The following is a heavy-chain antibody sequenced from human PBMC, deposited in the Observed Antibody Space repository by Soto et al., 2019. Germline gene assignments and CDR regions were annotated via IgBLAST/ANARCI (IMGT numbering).Heavy chain of an antibody. CDR1: GFTFSSYA. Sequence: EVQLLESGGGLVQPGGSLRLSCAASGFTFSSYAMSWVRQAPGKGLEWVSAISGSGGSTYYADSVKGRLTISRDNSKNTLYLQMTSLRAEDTAVYYCAKDCSSTSCGPIDYWGQGTLVTVSS. CDR3: AKDCSSTSCGPIDY. J-gene: IGHJ4*02. V-gene: IGHV3-23*01. D-gene: IGHD2-2*01. CDR2: ISGSGGST.